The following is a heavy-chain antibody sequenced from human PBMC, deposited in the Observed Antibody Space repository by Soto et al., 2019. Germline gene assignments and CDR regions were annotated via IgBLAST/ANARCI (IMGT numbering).Heavy chain of an antibody. Sequence: QVQLVQSGAEVKKPGASVKVSCEASEYTFIGFHLHWVRQAPGQGLEWMGWINAKGGDTKYAQKFQGRVTLTRDTSISTGYMELSRLESNDTAVYYRAKGLWTVGHCTGGSCYDGMDVWGQGTTVTGSS. CDR2: INAKGGDT. J-gene: IGHJ6*02. D-gene: IGHD2-15*01. CDR3: AKGLWTVGHCTGGSCYDGMDV. CDR1: EYTFIGFH. V-gene: IGHV1-2*02.